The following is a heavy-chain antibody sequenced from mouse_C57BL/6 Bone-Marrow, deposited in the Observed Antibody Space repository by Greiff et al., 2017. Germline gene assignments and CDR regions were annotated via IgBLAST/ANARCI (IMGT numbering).Heavy chain of an antibody. CDR2: ISSGGSYT. V-gene: IGHV5-6*01. CDR3: ASVSWFAY. CDR1: GFTFSSYG. J-gene: IGHJ3*01. Sequence: EVKLVESGGDLVKPGGSLKLSCAASGFTFSSYGMSWVRQTPDKRLEWVATISSGGSYTYYPDSVKGRFTISRDNAKNTLYLQMSSLKSDDTAMYYCASVSWFAYWGQGTLVTVSA.